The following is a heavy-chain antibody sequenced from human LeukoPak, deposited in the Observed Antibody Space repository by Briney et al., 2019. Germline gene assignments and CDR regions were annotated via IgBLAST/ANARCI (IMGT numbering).Heavy chain of an antibody. V-gene: IGHV4-30-4*08. CDR1: GGSISSGDYY. D-gene: IGHD2-2*01. Sequence: SETLSLTCTVSGGSISSGDYYWSWIRQPPGKGLEWIGYIYYSGSTYYNPSLKSRVTISVDTSKNQFSLKLSSVTAADTAVYYCARERYCSSTSCPFDYWGQGTLVTVSS. CDR3: ARERYCSSTSCPFDY. CDR2: IYYSGST. J-gene: IGHJ4*02.